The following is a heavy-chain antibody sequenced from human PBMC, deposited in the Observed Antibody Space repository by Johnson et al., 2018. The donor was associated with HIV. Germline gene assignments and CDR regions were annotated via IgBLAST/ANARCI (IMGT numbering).Heavy chain of an antibody. CDR2: IKQDGSEK. CDR1: GISFSRYW. CDR3: ASTGSGSDDAFDI. Sequence: VQLVESGGGLVQPGGSLRLSCAVSGISFSRYWMSWVRQAPGKGLEWVANIKQDGSEKYYVDSVKGRFTISRDNAKNSLYLQMNSLRAEDTAVYYCASTGSGSDDAFDIWGQGTMVTVSS. V-gene: IGHV3-7*01. D-gene: IGHD3-10*01. J-gene: IGHJ3*02.